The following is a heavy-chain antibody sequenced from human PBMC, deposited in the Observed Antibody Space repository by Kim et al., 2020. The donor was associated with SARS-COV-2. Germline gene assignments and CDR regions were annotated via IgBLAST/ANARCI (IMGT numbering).Heavy chain of an antibody. D-gene: IGHD4-17*01. CDR3: ARDYDYGESYGMDV. V-gene: IGHV3-30*04. CDR2: ISYDGSNK. CDR1: GFIFSSYT. J-gene: IGHJ6*02. Sequence: GGSLRLSCAASGFIFSSYTMHWVRQAPGKGLEWVAFISYDGSNKYYADSVKGRFTISRDNSKNTLYLQLNSLRAEDTAVYYCARDYDYGESYGMDVWGQG.